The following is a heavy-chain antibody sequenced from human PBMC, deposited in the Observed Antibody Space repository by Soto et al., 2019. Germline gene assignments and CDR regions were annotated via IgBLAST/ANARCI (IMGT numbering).Heavy chain of an antibody. V-gene: IGHV1-69*13. CDR1: GGTFSSNA. CDR3: ATGGGGYSTTFPRFYFEY. CDR2: ILPIFNTA. D-gene: IGHD5-18*01. Sequence: GASVKVSCKASGGTFSSNAISWVRQAPGQGPEWMGGILPIFNTANYAQNFQGRVTITADESTSTSYMELTSLKSEDTAIYYCATGGGGYSTTFPRFYFEYWGQGTLVTVSS. J-gene: IGHJ4*01.